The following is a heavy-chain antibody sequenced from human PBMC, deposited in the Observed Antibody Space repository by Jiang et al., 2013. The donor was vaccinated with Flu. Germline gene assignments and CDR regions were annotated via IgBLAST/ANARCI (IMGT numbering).Heavy chain of an antibody. CDR2: ISYDGSNK. V-gene: IGHV3-30-3*01. J-gene: IGHJ5*02. D-gene: IGHD3-10*01. Sequence: VQLVESGGGVVQPGRSLRLSCAASGFTFSSYAMHWVRQAPGKGLEWVAVISYDGSNKYYADSVKGRFTISRDNSKNTLYLQMNSLRAEDTAVYYCARDRETNWFDPWGQGTLVTVSS. CDR3: ARDRETNWFDP. CDR1: GFTFSSYA.